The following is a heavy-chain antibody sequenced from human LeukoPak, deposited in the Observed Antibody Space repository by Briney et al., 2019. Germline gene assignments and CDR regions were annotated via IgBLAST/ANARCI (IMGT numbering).Heavy chain of an antibody. CDR2: ISSGSRYI. V-gene: IGHV3-21*01. Sequence: GGALRLSCAASGFTFSSYSMNWVRQAPGKGLEWVSSISSGSRYIYYAAPVKGRFATSRDNAKNSLYLNMTSLRAEDTAVYYCARSSSVNYDSSGYSALDHWGEGTLVTVSS. CDR1: GFTFSSYS. J-gene: IGHJ4*02. D-gene: IGHD3-22*01. CDR3: ARSSSVNYDSSGYSALDH.